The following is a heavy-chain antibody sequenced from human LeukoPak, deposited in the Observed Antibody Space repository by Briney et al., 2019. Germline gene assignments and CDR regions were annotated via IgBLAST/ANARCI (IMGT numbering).Heavy chain of an antibody. V-gene: IGHV3-33*01. CDR2: IWYDGSNK. CDR3: ASIVGATSDFHFDY. J-gene: IGHJ4*02. Sequence: GGSLRPSCAASGFTFSSYGMHWVRQAPGKGLEWVAVIWYDGSNKYYADSVKGRFTISRDNSKNTLYLQMNSLRAEDTAVYYCASIVGATSDFHFDYWGQGTLVTVSS. CDR1: GFTFSSYG. D-gene: IGHD1-26*01.